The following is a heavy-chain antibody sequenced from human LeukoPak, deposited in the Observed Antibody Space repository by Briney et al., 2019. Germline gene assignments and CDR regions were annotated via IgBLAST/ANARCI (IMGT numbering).Heavy chain of an antibody. Sequence: GESLKISCKGSGYSFTSYWIGWVRQMPGKGLEWMGIIYPGDSDTRYSPSFQGHVTISGDKSISTAYLQWSSLKASDTAMYYCARKQSDFWSGYDGSTYAFDIWGQGTMVTVSS. V-gene: IGHV5-51*01. CDR2: IYPGDSDT. J-gene: IGHJ3*02. CDR1: GYSFTSYW. D-gene: IGHD3-3*01. CDR3: ARKQSDFWSGYDGSTYAFDI.